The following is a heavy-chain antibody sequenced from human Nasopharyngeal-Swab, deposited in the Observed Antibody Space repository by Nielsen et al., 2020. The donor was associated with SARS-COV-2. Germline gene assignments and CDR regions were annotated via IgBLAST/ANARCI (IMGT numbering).Heavy chain of an antibody. V-gene: IGHV3-30-3*01. J-gene: IGHJ6*02. CDR1: GFTFSSYA. CDR3: ARDYYDSSGYSDYGMDV. D-gene: IGHD3-22*01. CDR2: ISYDGSNK. Sequence: GGSLRLSCAASGFTFSSYAMHWVRQAPGKGLEWVAVISYDGSNKYYADSVKGRFTISRDNSKNTLYLQMNSLRAEDTAVYYCARDYYDSSGYSDYGMDVWGQGTTVTFSS.